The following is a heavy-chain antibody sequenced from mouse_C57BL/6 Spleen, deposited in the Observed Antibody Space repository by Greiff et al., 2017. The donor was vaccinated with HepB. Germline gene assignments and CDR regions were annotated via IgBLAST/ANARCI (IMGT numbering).Heavy chain of an antibody. D-gene: IGHD3-2*02. J-gene: IGHJ2*01. V-gene: IGHV3-6*01. CDR3: ARGDASSGYVRFDY. CDR2: ISYDGSN. Sequence: EVKLQESGPGLVKPSQSLSLTCSVTGYSITSGYYWNWIRQFPGNKLEWMGYISYDGSNNYNPSFKNRISITRDTSKNQFFLKLNTVTTEDTATYYCARGDASSGYVRFDYWGQGTTLTVSS. CDR1: GYSITSGYY.